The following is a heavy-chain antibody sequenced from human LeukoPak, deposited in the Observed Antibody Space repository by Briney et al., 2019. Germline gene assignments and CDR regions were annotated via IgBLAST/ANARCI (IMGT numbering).Heavy chain of an antibody. V-gene: IGHV5-51*01. D-gene: IGHD3-10*01. J-gene: IGHJ4*02. Sequence: GESLKISCKGSGYTFTKSWIGWVRQMPGKGLEWMGIIYPADSDTTYSPSFQGQVTISVDKSISTVYLQWSSLKASDTAMYYCARQSRDGSKTRGYYFDYWGQGTLVTVSS. CDR3: ARQSRDGSKTRGYYFDY. CDR1: GYTFTKSW. CDR2: IYPADSDT.